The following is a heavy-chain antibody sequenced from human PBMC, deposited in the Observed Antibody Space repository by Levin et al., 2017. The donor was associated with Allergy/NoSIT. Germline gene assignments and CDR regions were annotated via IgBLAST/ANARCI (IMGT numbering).Heavy chain of an antibody. V-gene: IGHV3-11*01. CDR3: VRDGDTKENAFDL. CDR1: GFSHSDYY. D-gene: IGHD5-24*01. CDR2: ISKTGNTI. Sequence: GESLKISCAASGFSHSDYYMSWIRQSPGKGLEWISYISKTGNTIYYGDSVKGRSTVSRDNAKNSLYLQMDSLRVEDTAIYYCVRDGDTKENAFDLWGQGTMVIVSS. J-gene: IGHJ3*01.